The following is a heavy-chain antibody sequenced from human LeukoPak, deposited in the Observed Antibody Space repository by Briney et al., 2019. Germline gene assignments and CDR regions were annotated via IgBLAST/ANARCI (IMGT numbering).Heavy chain of an antibody. CDR3: ARDDNSYGWPSTEYFDY. Sequence: GGSLRLSCAASGFTFSSYSMNWVRQAPGKGLEWVSYISSSSSIYYADSVKGRFTISRDNAKNSLYLQMNSLRAEDTAVYYCARDDNSYGWPSTEYFDYWGQGALVTVSS. J-gene: IGHJ4*02. D-gene: IGHD6-19*01. CDR2: ISSSSSI. V-gene: IGHV3-48*04. CDR1: GFTFSSYS.